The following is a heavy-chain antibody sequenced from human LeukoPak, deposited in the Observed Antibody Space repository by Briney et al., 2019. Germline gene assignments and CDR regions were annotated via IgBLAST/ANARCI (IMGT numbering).Heavy chain of an antibody. Sequence: PGGSLRLSCAASGFTFSSYAMSWVRQAPGKGLEWVSAISGSGGSTYYADSVKGRFTISRDNSKNTLYLQMNSLRAEDTAVYYCAKNFLGYCSGGSCYPVIYWGQGTLVTASS. CDR2: ISGSGGST. J-gene: IGHJ4*02. CDR3: AKNFLGYCSGGSCYPVIY. V-gene: IGHV3-23*01. D-gene: IGHD2-15*01. CDR1: GFTFSSYA.